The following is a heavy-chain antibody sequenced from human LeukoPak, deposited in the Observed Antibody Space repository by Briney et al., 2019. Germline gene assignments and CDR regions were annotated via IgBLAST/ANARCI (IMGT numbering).Heavy chain of an antibody. CDR3: AKDRDIVLMVYASDPGAFDI. CDR1: GFTFSSYA. CDR2: ISGSGGST. V-gene: IGHV3-23*01. D-gene: IGHD2-8*01. Sequence: PGGSLRLSCAASGFTFSSYAMSWVRQAPGKGLEWVSSISGSGGSTYYADSVKGRFTISRDNSKNTLYLQMNSLRAEDTAVYYCAKDRDIVLMVYASDPGAFDIWGQGTMVTVSS. J-gene: IGHJ3*02.